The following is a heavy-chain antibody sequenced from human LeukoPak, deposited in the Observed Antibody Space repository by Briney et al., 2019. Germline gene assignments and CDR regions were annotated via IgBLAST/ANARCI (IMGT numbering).Heavy chain of an antibody. D-gene: IGHD3-22*01. CDR1: GGSISSGSYY. J-gene: IGHJ4*02. CDR2: IYTSGST. CDR3: AGEAAGSHDSSGYYSFSY. V-gene: IGHV4-61*02. Sequence: SETLSLTCTVSGGSISSGSYYWSWIRQPAGKGLEWIGRIYTSGSTNYNPSLKSRVTISVDTSKNQFSLKLSSVTAADTAVYYCAGEAAGSHDSSGYYSFSYWGQGTLVTVSS.